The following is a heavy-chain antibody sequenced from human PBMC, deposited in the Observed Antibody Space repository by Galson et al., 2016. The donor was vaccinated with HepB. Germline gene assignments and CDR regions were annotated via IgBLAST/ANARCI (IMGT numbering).Heavy chain of an antibody. CDR3: ARHESSAGAWEPAFDS. D-gene: IGHD1-26*01. Sequence: SLRLSCAASGFTFSSYDMHWVRQAPGKGLEWVAHIWSDENRRYYADSVKGRFTISRDNSKNTLFLEMDTLRAEDTAVYFCARHESSAGAWEPAFDSWGQGTLVTVSS. CDR2: IWSDENRR. J-gene: IGHJ4*02. CDR1: GFTFSSYD. V-gene: IGHV3-33*01.